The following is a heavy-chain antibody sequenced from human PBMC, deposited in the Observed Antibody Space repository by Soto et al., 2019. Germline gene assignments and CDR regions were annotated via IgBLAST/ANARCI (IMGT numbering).Heavy chain of an antibody. CDR3: TRQSETYYDSSGYYFGS. Sequence: GESLKISCKGSGYSFTNSWINWVRQMPGKGLEWMGRIDPRDSYANYSPSFQGHVTISADESISTAYLQWSSLKASDTAMYYCTRQSETYYDSSGYYFGSWGQGTQVTVSS. CDR1: GYSFTNSW. J-gene: IGHJ4*02. CDR2: IDPRDSYA. V-gene: IGHV5-10-1*01. D-gene: IGHD3-22*01.